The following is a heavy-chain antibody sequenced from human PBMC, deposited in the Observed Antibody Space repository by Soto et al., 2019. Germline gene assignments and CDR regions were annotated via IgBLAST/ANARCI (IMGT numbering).Heavy chain of an antibody. J-gene: IGHJ6*04. Sequence: PGGSRSVSSSASEFAVSSHGVHWCPQSPFKGLDLLSFVSYDGSNKYYADSVKGRFTISRDNSKNPLYLQMNSLRAEDTVVYYCAKNKMTTVTDSSYYYYGMDFWGKGTTVTVS. D-gene: IGHD4-4*01. CDR2: VSYDGSNK. CDR3: AKNKMTTVTDSSYYYYGMDF. V-gene: IGHV3-30*18. CDR1: EFAVSSHG.